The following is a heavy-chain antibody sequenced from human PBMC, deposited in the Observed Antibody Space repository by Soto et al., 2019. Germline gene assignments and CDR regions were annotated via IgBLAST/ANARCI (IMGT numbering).Heavy chain of an antibody. CDR2: ISSSSSYI. Sequence: EVQLVESGGGLVKPGGSLRLSCAASGFTFSSYSMNWVRQAPGKGLEWVSSISSSSSYIYYADSVKGRFTISRDNAKNSLYLQMNSLRAEDTAVYYCARKREYSRSDRDDAFDIWGQGTMVTVSS. D-gene: IGHD5-12*01. CDR1: GFTFSSYS. V-gene: IGHV3-21*01. J-gene: IGHJ3*02. CDR3: ARKREYSRSDRDDAFDI.